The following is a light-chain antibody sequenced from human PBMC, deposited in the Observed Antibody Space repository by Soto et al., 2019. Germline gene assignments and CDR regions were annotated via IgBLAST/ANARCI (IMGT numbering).Light chain of an antibody. CDR1: QSISSY. CDR3: QQSYSAPRT. V-gene: IGKV1-39*01. CDR2: AAS. Sequence: DIQMTQSPSSLSASVGDRVTITCRASQSISSYLNWYQQKPGKAPKLLIFAASRLQGGVPSRFSGSGSGTDVTFTISSLQPEDFATYYCQQSYSAPRTFGQGTKV. J-gene: IGKJ1*01.